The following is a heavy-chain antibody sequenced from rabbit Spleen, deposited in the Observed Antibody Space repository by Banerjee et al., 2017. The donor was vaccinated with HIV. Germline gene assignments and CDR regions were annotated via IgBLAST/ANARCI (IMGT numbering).Heavy chain of an antibody. J-gene: IGHJ4*01. CDR1: GIDFSSYYC. D-gene: IGHD6-1*01. Sequence: QQQLEESGGGLVKPGGTLTLTCKASGIDFSSYYCMCWVRQAPGKGLALIACIYTSSGSTLYASWVNGRFTISRSTSLNTVDLQMTSLTAADTATYFCARLFAYAGYAGFGYATLDYFNLWGPGTLVTVS. V-gene: IGHV1S43*01. CDR2: IYTSSGST. CDR3: ARLFAYAGYAGFGYATLDYFNL.